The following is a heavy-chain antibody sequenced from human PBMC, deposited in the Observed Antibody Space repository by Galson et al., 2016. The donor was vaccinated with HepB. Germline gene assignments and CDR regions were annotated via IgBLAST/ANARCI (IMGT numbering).Heavy chain of an antibody. CDR3: ARDADYGGHSGFDY. Sequence: SLRLSCAASGFAFTNYAMHWVRRTPGKGLEWVALISYNGYKRYYTDSVKGRFTISRDNSKKTLYLQMNSLRPEDTAVYYCARDADYGGHSGFDYWGQGTLVTVSS. CDR2: ISYNGYKR. CDR1: GFAFTNYA. J-gene: IGHJ4*02. D-gene: IGHD4-23*01. V-gene: IGHV3-30*04.